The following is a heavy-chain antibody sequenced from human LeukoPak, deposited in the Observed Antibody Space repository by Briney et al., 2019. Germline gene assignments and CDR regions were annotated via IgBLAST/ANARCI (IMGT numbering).Heavy chain of an antibody. CDR3: ARSAVTTQLDY. CDR1: GGSFSGYY. Sequence: SETLSLTCAVYGGSFSGYYWSWIRQPPGKGLEWIGEINHSGSTNYNPSLKSRVTISVGTSKNQFSLKLSSVTAADTAVYYCARSAVTTQLDYWGQGTLVTVSS. CDR2: INHSGST. V-gene: IGHV4-34*01. J-gene: IGHJ4*02. D-gene: IGHD4-17*01.